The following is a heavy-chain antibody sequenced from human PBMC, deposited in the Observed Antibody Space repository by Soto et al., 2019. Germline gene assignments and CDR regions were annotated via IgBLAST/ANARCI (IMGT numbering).Heavy chain of an antibody. J-gene: IGHJ4*02. CDR2: VHESGST. CDR1: GDAISNYY. D-gene: IGHD1-20*01. CDR3: ARGTRALITSFFAY. Sequence: SETLSLTCTVSGDAISNYYWSWIRQTPGRGLEWIGCVHESGSTDYNPSLKGRVTISLHTSKSQFSLSLRSATAADTATYYCARGTRALITSFFAYWGQGSPVTVSS. V-gene: IGHV4-59*01.